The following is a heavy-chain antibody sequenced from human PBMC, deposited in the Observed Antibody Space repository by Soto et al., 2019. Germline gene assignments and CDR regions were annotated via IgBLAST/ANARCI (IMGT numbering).Heavy chain of an antibody. D-gene: IGHD6-13*01. CDR3: ARDNGYSSSWYGMDV. CDR1: GFTFSSYS. CDR2: ISSSSSYI. J-gene: IGHJ6*02. V-gene: IGHV3-21*01. Sequence: GGSLRLSCAASGFTFSSYSMNWVRQAPGKGLEWVSSISSSSSYIYYADSVKGRFTISRDNAKNSLYLQMNSLRAEDSAVYYCARDNGYSSSWYGMDVWGQGTTVTVSS.